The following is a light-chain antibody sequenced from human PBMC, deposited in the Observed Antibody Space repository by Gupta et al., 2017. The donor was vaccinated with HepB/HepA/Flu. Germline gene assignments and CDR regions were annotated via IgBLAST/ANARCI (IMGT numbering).Light chain of an antibody. J-gene: IGLJ2*01. CDR1: STDIGGYEY. V-gene: IGLV2-14*03. CDR2: EVS. Sequence: QSALTQVASVSGSPGQSITISCTGTSTDIGGYEYVSWYQQPPAKAPKLLIYEVSRRPAGVSSRFSASKSGITASLTISGLQAEDEADYYCTSYSHTTHIVFGGGTKLTVL. CDR3: TSYSHTTHIV.